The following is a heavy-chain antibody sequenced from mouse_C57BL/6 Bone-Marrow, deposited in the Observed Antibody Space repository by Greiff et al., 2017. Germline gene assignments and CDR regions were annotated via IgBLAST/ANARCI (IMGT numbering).Heavy chain of an antibody. V-gene: IGHV1-74*01. D-gene: IGHD2-1*01. Sequence: QVQLQQPGAELVKPGASVKVSCKASGYTFTSYWMHWVKQRPGQGLEWIGRIHPSDSDTNYNQKFKGKATLTVDKSSSTAYMQLSSLTSEDSAVYYCAIIVLYYGNYGYAMDYWGQGTSVTVSS. J-gene: IGHJ4*01. CDR2: IHPSDSDT. CDR1: GYTFTSYW. CDR3: AIIVLYYGNYGYAMDY.